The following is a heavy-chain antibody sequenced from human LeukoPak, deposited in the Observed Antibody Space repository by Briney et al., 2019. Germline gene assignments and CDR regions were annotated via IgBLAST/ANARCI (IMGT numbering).Heavy chain of an antibody. CDR3: AKTRGYSYGYREDYFDY. D-gene: IGHD5-18*01. CDR1: GFTFSSYA. CDR2: TSGSGGST. V-gene: IGHV3-23*01. J-gene: IGHJ4*02. Sequence: GSLRLSCAASGFTFSSYAMSWVCQAPGKGLEWASATSGSGGSTYYADSVKGQFTISRDNSKNTLYLQMNSLRAEDTAVYYCAKTRGYSYGYREDYFDYWGQGTLVTVSS.